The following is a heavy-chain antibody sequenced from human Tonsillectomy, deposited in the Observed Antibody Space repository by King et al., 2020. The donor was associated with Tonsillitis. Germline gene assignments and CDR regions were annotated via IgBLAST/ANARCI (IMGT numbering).Heavy chain of an antibody. Sequence: LQLQESGSGLVKPSQTLSLTCAVSGGSISSGGYSWSWIRQPPGKGLEWIGYIYHSGSTYYNPSLKSRVTISVDRPKNQFSLKLSSVTAADTAVYYCARGPGCSSTSCYNWFDPWGQGTLVTVSS. CDR1: GGSISSGGYS. CDR3: ARGPGCSSTSCYNWFDP. CDR2: IYHSGST. V-gene: IGHV4-30-2*01. D-gene: IGHD2-2*01. J-gene: IGHJ5*02.